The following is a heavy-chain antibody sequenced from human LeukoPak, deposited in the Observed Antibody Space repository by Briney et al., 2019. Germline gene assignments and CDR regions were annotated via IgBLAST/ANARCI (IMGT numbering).Heavy chain of an antibody. CDR1: GYTFTGYY. J-gene: IGHJ2*01. Sequence: ASVKVSCKASGYTFTGYYMHWVRQAPGQGLEWMGWINPNSGGTNYAQKFQGRVTMTRDTSISTAYMELSRLRSDDTAVYYCARVGATTLHNYWYFDLWGRGTLVTVSS. D-gene: IGHD1-26*01. CDR2: INPNSGGT. V-gene: IGHV1-2*02. CDR3: ARVGATTLHNYWYFDL.